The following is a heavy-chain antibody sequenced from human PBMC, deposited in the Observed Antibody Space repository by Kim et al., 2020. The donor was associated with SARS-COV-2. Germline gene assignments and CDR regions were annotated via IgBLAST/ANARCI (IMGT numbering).Heavy chain of an antibody. J-gene: IGHJ4*02. CDR3: ARDLRSVYGDHVLGY. D-gene: IGHD4-17*01. CDR2: MSPYNGNT. V-gene: IGHV1-18*01. CDR1: GYTFVSYG. Sequence: ASVKVSCKASGYTFVSYGINWVRQAPGQGLEWMGWMSPYNGNTDYAEKFQDRVTMTTDTSTSTAYMELRSLTSVDTAVYYCARDLRSVYGDHVLGYWGQGTLITVSS.